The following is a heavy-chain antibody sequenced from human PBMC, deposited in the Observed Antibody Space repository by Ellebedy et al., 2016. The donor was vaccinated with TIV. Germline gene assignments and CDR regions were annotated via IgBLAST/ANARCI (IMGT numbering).Heavy chain of an antibody. V-gene: IGHV1-24*01. CDR3: ASSLEAWYGD. CDR1: GYTLTELS. D-gene: IGHD2-15*01. Sequence: ASVKVSCXVSGYTLTELSIHWVRQAPGEGLEWMGTFSPEYGETIYAQKFQGRVTMTTDSSTTTTYMELRSLRSDDTAVYFCASSLEAWYGDWGQGTLVTVSS. CDR2: FSPEYGET. J-gene: IGHJ4*02.